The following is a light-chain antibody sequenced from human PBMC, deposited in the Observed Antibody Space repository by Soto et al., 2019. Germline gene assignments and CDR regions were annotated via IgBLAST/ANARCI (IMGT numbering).Light chain of an antibody. CDR2: GAS. CDR1: QSVTSSY. J-gene: IGKJ1*01. Sequence: DIVLTQSPGTLSLSPGERVTLSCRASQSVTSSYIGWYQQKSGQAPRLLLYGASSRATGIPDRFRGSGSGTDFTLTISRLEPEDFAVYYCQQYGGLPTFGQGTKVDIK. V-gene: IGKV3-20*01. CDR3: QQYGGLPT.